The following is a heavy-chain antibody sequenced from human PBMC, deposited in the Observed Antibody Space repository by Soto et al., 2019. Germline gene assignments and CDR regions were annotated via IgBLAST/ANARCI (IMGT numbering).Heavy chain of an antibody. D-gene: IGHD3-9*01. CDR2: IYTSGST. CDR1: GGSISSYY. V-gene: IGHV4-4*07. J-gene: IGHJ6*02. CDR3: ARELHDILTGYRYYGMDV. Sequence: KSSETLSLTCTVSGGSISSYYWSWIRQPAGKGLEWIGRIYTSGSTNYNPPLKSRVTMSVDTSKNQFSLKLSSVTAADTAVYYCARELHDILTGYRYYGMDVWGQGTTVTVSS.